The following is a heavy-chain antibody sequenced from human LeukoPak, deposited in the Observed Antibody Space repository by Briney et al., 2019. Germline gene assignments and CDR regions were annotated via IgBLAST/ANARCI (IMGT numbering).Heavy chain of an antibody. CDR3: ASRRIAAAGIVDY. V-gene: IGHV1-2*06. Sequence: ASVKVSCKASGYTFTGYHIHWVRQAPGQGVEWMGRINPNSGGTNYAQKFQGRVTMTRDTSISTAYMELSRLRSDDTAVYYCASRRIAAAGIVDYWGQGTLVTVSS. J-gene: IGHJ4*02. CDR1: GYTFTGYH. CDR2: INPNSGGT. D-gene: IGHD6-13*01.